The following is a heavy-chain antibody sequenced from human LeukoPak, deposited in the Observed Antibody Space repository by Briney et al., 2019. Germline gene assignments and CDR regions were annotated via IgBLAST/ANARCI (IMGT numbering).Heavy chain of an antibody. CDR1: GYSFTSYW. CDR3: ARPPVRCDSSGYYYEDY. J-gene: IGHJ4*02. Sequence: GESLKISCKGSGYSFTSYWIGWVRQMPGKGLEWMGIIYPGDSDTRYSQSFQGQVTISADKSISTAYLQWSSLKASDTAMYYCARPPVRCDSSGYYYEDYWGQGTLVTVSS. V-gene: IGHV5-51*01. CDR2: IYPGDSDT. D-gene: IGHD3-22*01.